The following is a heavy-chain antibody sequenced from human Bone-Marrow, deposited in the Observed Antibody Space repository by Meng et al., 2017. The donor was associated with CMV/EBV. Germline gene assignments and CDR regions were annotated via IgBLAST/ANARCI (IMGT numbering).Heavy chain of an antibody. D-gene: IGHD3-10*01. CDR2: INPNSGGT. CDR3: ARNRITMVRGVIIHFDY. Sequence: ASVKVSCKASGYTFTGYYINWVRQAPGQGLEWMGWINPNSGGTEYAQRFQGRVTMTRDTSISTAYMELSRLRSDDTAVYYCARNRITMVRGVIIHFDYWGQGTLVTVSS. CDR1: GYTFTGYY. V-gene: IGHV1-2*02. J-gene: IGHJ4*02.